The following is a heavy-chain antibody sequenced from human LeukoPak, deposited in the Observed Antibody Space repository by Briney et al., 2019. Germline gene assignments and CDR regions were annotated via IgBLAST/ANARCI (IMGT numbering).Heavy chain of an antibody. CDR3: ARGLGSYFDY. V-gene: IGHV5-51*01. Sequence: GESLKIPCKGSGYSFTSYWIAWVRQMPGKGLEWMGIIYPGDSDTRNSPSFQGQVTISVDKSISTAYLHWSSLKASDTAVYYCARGLGSYFDYWGQGTLVTVSS. J-gene: IGHJ4*02. CDR1: GYSFTSYW. D-gene: IGHD6-19*01. CDR2: IYPGDSDT.